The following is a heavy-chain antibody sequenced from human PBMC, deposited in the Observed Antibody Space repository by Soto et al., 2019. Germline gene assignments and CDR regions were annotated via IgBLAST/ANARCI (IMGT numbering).Heavy chain of an antibody. CDR2: IYHSGST. V-gene: IGHV4-31*03. CDR1: GDSLTIGGHY. CDR3: ARGGDGFDL. J-gene: IGHJ3*01. Sequence: QVRLQESGPGLVRPSQTLSLTCSVSGDSLTIGGHYWTWIRQHPGKGIEWIGYIYHSGSTYYSPSLKSRVTISVDTSENQFSLKLTSMTAADTAVYYCARGGDGFDLWGQGKMVTVSS.